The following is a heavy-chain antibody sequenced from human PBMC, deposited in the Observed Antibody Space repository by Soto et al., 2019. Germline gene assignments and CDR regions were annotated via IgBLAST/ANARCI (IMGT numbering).Heavy chain of an antibody. D-gene: IGHD6-19*01. Sequence: LVQSGPDVKKPGTSVKVSCKTSGFTFGSSAVQWVRQVRGQRLEWIGWIVVASGYSNVAQKFQDRVSLTSDQSTNTAFMELSSLTSEDSAMYYCAADVIGVAGDFDHWGQGTLVSVSS. CDR2: IVVASGYS. CDR3: AADVIGVAGDFDH. CDR1: GFTFGSSA. J-gene: IGHJ4*02. V-gene: IGHV1-58*01.